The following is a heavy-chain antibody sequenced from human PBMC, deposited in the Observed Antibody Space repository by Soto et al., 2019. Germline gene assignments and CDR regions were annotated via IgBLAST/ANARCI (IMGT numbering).Heavy chain of an antibody. CDR2: ISGSGVDT. V-gene: IGHV3-23*01. D-gene: IGHD3-3*01. Sequence: GGSVRLSCAASGFTFSTYAMSWVRQAPGKGLEWVSAISGSGVDTYYADSVKGRSTISRDNSKNTLFLQVNSLRVDDTAVYYCVKEIRIFGVVIFDYWGQGTLVTVSS. J-gene: IGHJ4*02. CDR3: VKEIRIFGVVIFDY. CDR1: GFTFSTYA.